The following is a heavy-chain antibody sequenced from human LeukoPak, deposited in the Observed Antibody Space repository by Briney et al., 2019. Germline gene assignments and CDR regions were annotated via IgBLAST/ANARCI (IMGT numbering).Heavy chain of an antibody. Sequence: GESLKISCEGSGYSFSNYWLGWVRQMPGKGLEWMGIIYPGDSDTRYSPSFQGQVTISADKSISTAYLQWSSPKASDTAMYYCARVDYYDRSGYFDYWGQGTQVTVSS. CDR2: IYPGDSDT. V-gene: IGHV5-51*01. CDR1: GYSFSNYW. D-gene: IGHD3-22*01. CDR3: ARVDYYDRSGYFDY. J-gene: IGHJ4*02.